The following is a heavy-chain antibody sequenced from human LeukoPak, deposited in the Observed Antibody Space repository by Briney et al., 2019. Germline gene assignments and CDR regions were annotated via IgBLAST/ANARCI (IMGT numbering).Heavy chain of an antibody. V-gene: IGHV3-11*04. Sequence: GGSLRLSCAASGFTFSDYYMSWIRQAPGKGLEWVSYISSSGSTIYYADSVKGRFTISRDNAKNSLYLQMNSLRAEDTAVYYCATGYSSNWSYYFDYWGQGTLVTVSS. CDR1: GFTFSDYY. D-gene: IGHD6-13*01. J-gene: IGHJ4*02. CDR2: ISSSGSTI. CDR3: ATGYSSNWSYYFDY.